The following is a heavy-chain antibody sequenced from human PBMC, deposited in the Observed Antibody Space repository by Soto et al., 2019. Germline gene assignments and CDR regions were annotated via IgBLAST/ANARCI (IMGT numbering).Heavy chain of an antibody. J-gene: IGHJ4*02. CDR3: AALLAGTTPFAVDY. D-gene: IGHD1-1*01. V-gene: IGHV1-18*01. Sequence: VASVKVSCKASGYTFTSYGISWVRQAPGQGLEWMGWISAYNGNTNYAQKLQGRVTMTTDTSTSTAYMELRSLRSDDTAVYYCAALLAGTTPFAVDYWGQGTLVTVSS. CDR2: ISAYNGNT. CDR1: GYTFTSYG.